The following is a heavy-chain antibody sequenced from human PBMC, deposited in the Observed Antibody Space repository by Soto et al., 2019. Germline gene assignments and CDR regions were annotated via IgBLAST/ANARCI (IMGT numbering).Heavy chain of an antibody. Sequence: SETLSLTCTVSGGSISSSSYYWGWIRQPPGKGLEWIGSNYYSGSTYYNPSLKSRVTISVDTSKNQFSLKLSSVTAADTAVYYCARHQGAGRITMVRGVTPFDYWGQGTLVTVSS. V-gene: IGHV4-39*01. CDR2: NYYSGST. D-gene: IGHD3-10*01. J-gene: IGHJ4*02. CDR3: ARHQGAGRITMVRGVTPFDY. CDR1: GGSISSSSYY.